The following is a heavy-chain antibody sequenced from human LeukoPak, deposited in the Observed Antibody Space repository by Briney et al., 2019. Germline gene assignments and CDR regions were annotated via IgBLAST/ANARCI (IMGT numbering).Heavy chain of an antibody. J-gene: IGHJ4*02. CDR1: GFTFSSYS. D-gene: IGHD3-9*01. Sequence: PGGSPRLSCAASGFTFSSYSMNWVRQAPGKGLEWVSSISSSSSYIYYADSVKGRFTISRDNAKNSLYLQMNSLRAEDTAVYYCASVRYFDWLFDYWGQGTLVTVSS. CDR3: ASVRYFDWLFDY. V-gene: IGHV3-21*01. CDR2: ISSSSSYI.